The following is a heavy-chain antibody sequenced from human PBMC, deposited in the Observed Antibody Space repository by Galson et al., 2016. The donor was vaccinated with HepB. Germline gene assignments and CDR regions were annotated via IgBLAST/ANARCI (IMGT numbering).Heavy chain of an antibody. CDR1: GLTFSSYG. CDR2: IWYDGSNK. D-gene: IGHD1-1*01. V-gene: IGHV3-33*01. CDR3: ARVLGGTSTGYFDL. Sequence: LRLSCAASGLTFSSYGMHWVRQAPGKGLEWVALIWYDGSNKYYADSVKGRFTISRDNSKNTLYLQMDSLRAEDTAVYYCARVLGGTSTGYFDLWGQGTLVTVSS. J-gene: IGHJ4*02.